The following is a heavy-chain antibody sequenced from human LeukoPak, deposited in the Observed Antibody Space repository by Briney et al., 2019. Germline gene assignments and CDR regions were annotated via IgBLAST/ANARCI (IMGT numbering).Heavy chain of an antibody. CDR1: GYTFTSYD. Sequence: GASVKVSCKASGYTFTSYDINWVRQATGQGLEWMGWMNPNSCNTGYAQKFQGRVTMTRNTSMSTAYMELSSLRSEDTAVYYCARSHDYYYMDVWGKGTTVTVSS. CDR3: ARSHDYYYMDV. J-gene: IGHJ6*03. CDR2: MNPNSCNT. V-gene: IGHV1-8*01.